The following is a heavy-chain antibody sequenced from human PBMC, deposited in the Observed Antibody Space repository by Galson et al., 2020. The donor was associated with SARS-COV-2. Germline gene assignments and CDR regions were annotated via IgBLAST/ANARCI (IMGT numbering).Heavy chain of an antibody. CDR2: IIPILGTA. D-gene: IGHD4-17*01. CDR3: ARESPPGRGGDYGIHFDY. J-gene: IGHJ4*02. Sequence: ASVKVSCKASGGTFSSYALSWVPQAPGPGLAWLGGIIPILGTANYAQKFQGRVTSTTDESTSTAYMELSSLRSEDTAVYYCARESPPGRGGDYGIHFDYWGQGTLVTVSS. CDR1: GGTFSSYA. V-gene: IGHV1-69*05.